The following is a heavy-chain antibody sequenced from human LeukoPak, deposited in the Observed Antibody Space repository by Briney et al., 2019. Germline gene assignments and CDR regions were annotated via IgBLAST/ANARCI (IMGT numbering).Heavy chain of an antibody. J-gene: IGHJ4*02. D-gene: IGHD3-16*01. CDR1: GSTFSRYA. CDR3: ARVGFGLHRIYYFDY. CDR2: ISESDGST. V-gene: IGHV3-23*01. Sequence: GGSLRLSCAASGSTFSRYAMSWVRQAPGKGLEWLSAISESDGSTYYADSVKGRFTISRDNAKNSLYLQMNSLRAEDTAVYYCARVGFGLHRIYYFDYWGQGTLVTVSS.